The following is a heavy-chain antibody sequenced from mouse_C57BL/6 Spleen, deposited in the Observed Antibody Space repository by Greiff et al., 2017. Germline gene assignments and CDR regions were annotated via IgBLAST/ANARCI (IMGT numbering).Heavy chain of an antibody. J-gene: IGHJ3*01. Sequence: VQLVESGAELARPGASVKLSCQASGYTFTSYGISWVKQRTGQGLEWIGEIYPRSGNTYYNQKFKGKATLTADKSSSTAYIELRGLSSEDSAVYSYSIHRVAYWGQGTLVTVSA. CDR1: GYTFTSYG. CDR3: SIHRVAY. CDR2: IYPRSGNT. V-gene: IGHV1-81*01.